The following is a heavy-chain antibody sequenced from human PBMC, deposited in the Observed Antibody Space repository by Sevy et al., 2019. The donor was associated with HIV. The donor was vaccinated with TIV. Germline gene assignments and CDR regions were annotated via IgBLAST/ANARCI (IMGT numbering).Heavy chain of an antibody. CDR2: ISSDGGSD. CDR3: ARSLIAVAGSYGMDI. CDR1: AFTFSNSA. V-gene: IGHV3-30*04. D-gene: IGHD6-19*01. J-gene: IGHJ6*02. Sequence: GGSLRLSCAASAFTFSNSAMHWVRQAPGMGLEWVALISSDGGSDYYADSVKGRFTISRDNSKNTLYLQMNSLRPEDTAVYYCARSLIAVAGSYGMDIWGQRTTVTVSS.